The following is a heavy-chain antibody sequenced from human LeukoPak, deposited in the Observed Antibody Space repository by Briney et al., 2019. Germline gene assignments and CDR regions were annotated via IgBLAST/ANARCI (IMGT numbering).Heavy chain of an antibody. D-gene: IGHD5-24*01. CDR1: GGSISSYY. CDR3: ARLSRWLQLDY. V-gene: IGHV4-59*08. Sequence: PSETLSLTCTVSGGSISSYYWSWIRQPPGKGLEWIGYIYYSGSTNYNPSLKSRVTISVDMSKNQFSLRLSSVTAADTAVYYCARLSRWLQLDYWGQGTLVTVSS. CDR2: IYYSGST. J-gene: IGHJ4*02.